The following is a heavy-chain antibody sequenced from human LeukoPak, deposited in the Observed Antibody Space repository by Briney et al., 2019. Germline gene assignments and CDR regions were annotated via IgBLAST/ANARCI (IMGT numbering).Heavy chain of an antibody. V-gene: IGHV3-48*04. Sequence: GGSLRLSCAASGFTFSSYVMNWVRQAPGKGLEWVSYISSSSSTIYYADSVKGRFTISRDNAKNSLYLQMNSLRAEDTAVYYCARDPQYYDFWSGYYPYFDYWGQGTLVTVSS. CDR1: GFTFSSYV. D-gene: IGHD3-3*01. CDR2: ISSSSSTI. CDR3: ARDPQYYDFWSGYYPYFDY. J-gene: IGHJ4*02.